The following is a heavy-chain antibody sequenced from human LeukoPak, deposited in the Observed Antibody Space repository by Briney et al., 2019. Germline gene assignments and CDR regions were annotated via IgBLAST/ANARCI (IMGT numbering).Heavy chain of an antibody. CDR2: INHSGST. J-gene: IGHJ3*02. D-gene: IGHD6-19*01. Sequence: PSETLSLTCAVYGGSFSGYYWSWIRQPPGKGLEWIGEINHSGSTNYNPSLKSRVTISVDTSKNQFSLKLSSVTAADTAVYYCARLHDQYSGSRLDAFDIWGQGTMVTVSS. V-gene: IGHV4-34*01. CDR1: GGSFSGYY. CDR3: ARLHDQYSGSRLDAFDI.